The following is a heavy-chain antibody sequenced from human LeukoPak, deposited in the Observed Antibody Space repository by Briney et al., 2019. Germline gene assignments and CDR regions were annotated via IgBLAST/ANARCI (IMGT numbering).Heavy chain of an antibody. CDR1: GGSISSGSYY. V-gene: IGHV4-61*02. D-gene: IGHD5-18*01. CDR3: ARDGYSYGHPFDY. CDR2: IYTSGST. J-gene: IGHJ4*02. Sequence: SQTLSLTCTVSGGSISSGSYYWSWIRQPAGKGLEWIGRIYTSGSTNYNPSLKSRVTISVDTSKNQFSLKLSSVTAADTAVYYCARDGYSYGHPFDYWGQGTLVTVSS.